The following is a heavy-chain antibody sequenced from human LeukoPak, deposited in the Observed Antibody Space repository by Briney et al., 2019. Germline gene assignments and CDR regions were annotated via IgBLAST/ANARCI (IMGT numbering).Heavy chain of an antibody. CDR2: IKQDGSEK. CDR3: ANGGSSYSYGQDADY. Sequence: GGSLRLSCAASGFTFDDYGMSWVRQAPGKGLEWVANIKQDGSEKYYVDSVKGRFTISRDNAKNSLYLQMNSLRAEDTAVYYCANGGSSYSYGQDADYWGQGTLVTVSS. V-gene: IGHV3-7*01. D-gene: IGHD5-18*01. J-gene: IGHJ4*02. CDR1: GFTFDDYG.